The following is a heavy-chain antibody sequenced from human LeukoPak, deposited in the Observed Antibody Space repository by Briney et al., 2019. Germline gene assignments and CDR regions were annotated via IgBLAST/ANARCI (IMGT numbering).Heavy chain of an antibody. D-gene: IGHD2-15*01. Sequence: GGSLRLSCAASGFTFSSYEMNWVRQAPGKGLEWVSYISSSGGTKYYADSVKGLFTISRDNGKNSLFLQMNSLRGEDTAVYYCAKDQGQGRYYYYYGMDVWGQGTTVTVSS. CDR1: GFTFSSYE. J-gene: IGHJ6*02. CDR3: AKDQGQGRYYYYYGMDV. CDR2: ISSSGGTK. V-gene: IGHV3-48*03.